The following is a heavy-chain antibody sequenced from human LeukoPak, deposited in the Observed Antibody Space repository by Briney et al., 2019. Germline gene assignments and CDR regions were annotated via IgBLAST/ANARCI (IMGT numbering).Heavy chain of an antibody. D-gene: IGHD3-16*01. CDR1: GFTFSSYS. V-gene: IGHV3-48*02. J-gene: IGHJ4*02. Sequence: GGSLRLSCAASGFTFSSYSMNWVRQAPGKGLEWVSYISSSSSTIYYADSVKGRFTISRDNAKNSLYLQMNSLRDEDTAVYYCTTENFFLYVWGSYDWGQGTLVTVSS. CDR2: ISSSSSTI. CDR3: TTENFFLYVWGSYD.